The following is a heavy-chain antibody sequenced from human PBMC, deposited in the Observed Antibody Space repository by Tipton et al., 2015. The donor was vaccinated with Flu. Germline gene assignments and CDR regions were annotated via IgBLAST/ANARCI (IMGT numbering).Heavy chain of an antibody. CDR1: GYSFINYG. J-gene: IGHJ4*02. D-gene: IGHD6-13*01. Sequence: QLVQSGAEVKKPGASVKVSCKTSGYSFINYGISWVRQAPGQGLEWMGWISAYNGNTNYAQNLQGRVTMTTDTSTSTAYMELKSLRSADTAVYYCARDPAAGEFDYWGQGTLVAVSS. V-gene: IGHV1-18*01. CDR3: ARDPAAGEFDY. CDR2: ISAYNGNT.